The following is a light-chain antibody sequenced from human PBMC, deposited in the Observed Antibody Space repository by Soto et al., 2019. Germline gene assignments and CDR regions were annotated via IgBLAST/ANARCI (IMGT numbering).Light chain of an antibody. CDR1: QSVGRNY. V-gene: IGKV3-20*01. Sequence: EIVLTQSPGTLSLSPGERATLSCRASQSVGRNYLAWYQQKPGQAPRLLIHRISTRATGIPDRFSGSVSSTDFTLTISRLEPEDFAGYYCQQYDKVPQTFGQGTRVESK. J-gene: IGKJ1*01. CDR2: RIS. CDR3: QQYDKVPQT.